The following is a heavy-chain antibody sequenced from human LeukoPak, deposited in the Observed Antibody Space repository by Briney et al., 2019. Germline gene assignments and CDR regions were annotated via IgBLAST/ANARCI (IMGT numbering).Heavy chain of an antibody. V-gene: IGHV1-2*02. CDR3: ARTTMVRGEFDY. CDR1: GYIFTSYD. J-gene: IGHJ4*02. D-gene: IGHD3-10*01. Sequence: ASVKVSCKASGYIFTSYDINWVRQAPGQGLEWMGWINPNSGGTNYAQKFQGRVTMTRDTSISTAYMELSRLRSDDTAVYYCARTTMVRGEFDYWGQGTLVTVSS. CDR2: INPNSGGT.